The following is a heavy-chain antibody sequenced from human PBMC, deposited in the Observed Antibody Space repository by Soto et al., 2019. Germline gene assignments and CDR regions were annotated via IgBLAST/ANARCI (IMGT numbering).Heavy chain of an antibody. Sequence: QLQLQESGSGLVKPSQTLSLTCAVSGGSISSGGYSWSWIRQPPGKGLEWIGYIYHRGSTYYNPSLKSRVTISVDRSKNQSSLKLSSVTAPDTAVYYGARKLNWNYDGWGQGTLVTVPS. CDR1: GGSISSGGYS. D-gene: IGHD1-7*01. J-gene: IGHJ4*02. CDR3: ARKLNWNYDG. V-gene: IGHV4-30-2*01. CDR2: IYHRGST.